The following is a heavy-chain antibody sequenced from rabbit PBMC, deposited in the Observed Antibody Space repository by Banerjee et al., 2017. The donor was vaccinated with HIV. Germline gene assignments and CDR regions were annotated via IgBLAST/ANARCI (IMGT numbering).Heavy chain of an antibody. CDR3: ARDLAGVIGWNFNL. CDR1: GFDISSYH. Sequence: QEQLEESGGDLVKPGASLTLTCTASGFDISSYHMCWVRQAPGKGLEWIGIIYADKGSADYANWVNGRFTISKTPSTTVTLQMTSLTAADTATYFCARDLAGVIGWNFNLWGQGTLVTVS. V-gene: IGHV1S45*01. CDR2: IYADKGSA. J-gene: IGHJ4*01. D-gene: IGHD4-1*01.